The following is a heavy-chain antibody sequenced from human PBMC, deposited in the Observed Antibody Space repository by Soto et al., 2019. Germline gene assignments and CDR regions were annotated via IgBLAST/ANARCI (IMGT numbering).Heavy chain of an antibody. CDR2: IYSGGST. Sequence: GGSLRLSCAASGFTVSINYMSWVRQAPGKGLEWVSVIYSGGSTYYADSVKGRFTISRDNSKNTLYLQMNSLRAEDTAVYYCASSDVYSYYYYGTDVRGQATTVTVSS. V-gene: IGHV3-53*01. CDR1: GFTVSINY. CDR3: ASSDVYSYYYYGTDV. J-gene: IGHJ6*02.